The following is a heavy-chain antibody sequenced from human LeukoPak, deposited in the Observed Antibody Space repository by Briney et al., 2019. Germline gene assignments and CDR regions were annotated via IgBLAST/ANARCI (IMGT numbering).Heavy chain of an antibody. CDR1: GYTFTNYY. CDR3: AREIGPIQLHLWGSAFDY. CDR2: INPRGGST. Sequence: ASVKVSCKASGYTFTNYYMHWVRQAPGQGLEWMGIINPRGGSTSYAQKFQGRVTMTRDTSTNTVYMDLSSLRSEDTAVYYCAREIGPIQLHLWGSAFDYWGQGTLATVSS. V-gene: IGHV1-46*01. J-gene: IGHJ4*02. D-gene: IGHD5-18*01.